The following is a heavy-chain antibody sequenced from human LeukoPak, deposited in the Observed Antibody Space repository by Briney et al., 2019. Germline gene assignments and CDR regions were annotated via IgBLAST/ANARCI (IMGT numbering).Heavy chain of an antibody. J-gene: IGHJ4*02. Sequence: SETLSLTCTVSGGSISSYYWSWIRQPPGKGLEWIGYIYYSGSTNYSPSLKSRVTISVDTSKNQFSLKLSSVTAADTAVYYCAREGYGGNPDYWGQGTLVTVSS. V-gene: IGHV4-59*01. CDR1: GGSISSYY. CDR3: AREGYGGNPDY. CDR2: IYYSGST. D-gene: IGHD4-23*01.